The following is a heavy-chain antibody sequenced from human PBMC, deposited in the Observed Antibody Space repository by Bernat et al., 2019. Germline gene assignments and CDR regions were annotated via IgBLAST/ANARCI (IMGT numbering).Heavy chain of an antibody. CDR3: TRQEGYGDYPDY. Sequence: EVQLVESGGGLVQPGGSLKLSCAVSGFTFSGSAMHWVRQASGNGLEWVGRIRSKANSYATAYGASVTGRFTISRDDSKNTAYLQMNSLKTEDTAVYYCTRQEGYGDYPDYRGQGTLVTVSS. CDR2: IRSKANSYAT. D-gene: IGHD4-17*01. J-gene: IGHJ4*02. CDR1: GFTFSGSA. V-gene: IGHV3-73*02.